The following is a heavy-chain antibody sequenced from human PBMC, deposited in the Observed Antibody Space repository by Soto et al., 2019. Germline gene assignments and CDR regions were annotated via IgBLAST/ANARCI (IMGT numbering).Heavy chain of an antibody. CDR2: INHSGST. CDR1: GGSFSGYY. CDR3: ARGQRSHTQFYYYYYGMDV. J-gene: IGHJ6*02. V-gene: IGHV4-34*01. Sequence: SETLSLTCAVYGGSFSGYYWSWIRQPPGKGLEWIGEINHSGSTNYNPSLKSRVTISVDTSKNQFSLKLSSVTAADTAVYYCARGQRSHTQFYYYYYGMDVWGQGTTVTVSS.